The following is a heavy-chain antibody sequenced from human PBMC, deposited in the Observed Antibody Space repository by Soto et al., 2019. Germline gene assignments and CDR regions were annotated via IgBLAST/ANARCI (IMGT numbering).Heavy chain of an antibody. J-gene: IGHJ6*03. CDR3: AREVLLWFGEHYYYYYMDV. Sequence: PGGSLRLSCAASGFTFSSYSMNWVRQAPGKGLEWVSYISSSSSTIYYADSVKGRFTISRDNAKNSLYLQMNSLRAEDTAVYYCAREVLLWFGEHYYYYYMDVWGKGTTVTVSS. V-gene: IGHV3-48*01. D-gene: IGHD3-10*01. CDR1: GFTFSSYS. CDR2: ISSSSSTI.